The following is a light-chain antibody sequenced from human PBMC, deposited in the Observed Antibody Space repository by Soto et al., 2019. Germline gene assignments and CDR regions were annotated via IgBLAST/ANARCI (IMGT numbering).Light chain of an antibody. CDR1: SSDVGGYNY. V-gene: IGLV2-14*01. CDR2: EVS. Sequence: QSALTQPASVSGSPGQSITISCTGTSSDVGGYNYVSWYQQHPGKAPKLMIYEVSNRPSGVSNRFSGSKSGNTASLTISGLQAEDEVDYYCSSYTSSSTYYVFGTGTKVTVL. J-gene: IGLJ1*01. CDR3: SSYTSSSTYYV.